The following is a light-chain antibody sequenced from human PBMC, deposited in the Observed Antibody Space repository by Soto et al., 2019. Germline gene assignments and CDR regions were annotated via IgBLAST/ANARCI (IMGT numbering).Light chain of an antibody. CDR2: DAS. J-gene: IGKJ4*01. CDR3: QQYGSSFT. CDR1: QSVGSN. V-gene: IGKV3-20*01. Sequence: ILMTHSPATLSVSPVERATLSCRASQSVGSNLAWYQQKPGQAPRLLIYDASRRATGIADRFSGSGSGTDFTLTISRLETEDFAVYYCQQYGSSFTFGGGTKVDIK.